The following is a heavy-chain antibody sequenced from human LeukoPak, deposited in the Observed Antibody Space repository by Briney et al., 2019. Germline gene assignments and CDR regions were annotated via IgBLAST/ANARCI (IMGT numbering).Heavy chain of an antibody. D-gene: IGHD3-10*01. J-gene: IGHJ4*02. CDR2: ISYDGTNK. CDR3: AKSRYGSETYYYEDY. V-gene: IGHV3-30*18. CDR1: GFTFSSYG. Sequence: GGSLRLSCAASGFTFSSYGMHWVRQAPGKGLEGVAIISYDGTNKDYADSVKGRFTISRDNSKNTLYLQMNSLRAEDTAVYYCAKSRYGSETYYYEDYWGQGTLVTVSS.